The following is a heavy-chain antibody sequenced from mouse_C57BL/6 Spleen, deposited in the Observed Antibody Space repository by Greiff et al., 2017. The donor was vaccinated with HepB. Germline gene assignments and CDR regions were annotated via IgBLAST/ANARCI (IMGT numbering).Heavy chain of an antibody. CDR3: ARRGAYYSNYVFDY. CDR2: IYPGDGDT. J-gene: IGHJ2*01. CDR1: GYAFSSYW. Sequence: VQLVESGAELVKPGASVKISCKASGYAFSSYWMNWVKQRPGKGLEWIGQIYPGDGDTNYNGKFKGKATLTADKSSSTAYMQLSSLTSEDSAVYFCARRGAYYSNYVFDYWGQGTTLTVSS. D-gene: IGHD2-5*01. V-gene: IGHV1-80*01.